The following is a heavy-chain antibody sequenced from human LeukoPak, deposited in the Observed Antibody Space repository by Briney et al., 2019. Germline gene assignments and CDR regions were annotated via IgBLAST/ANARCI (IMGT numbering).Heavy chain of an antibody. J-gene: IGHJ5*02. CDR3: ARGGYMSAGRQLIP. D-gene: IGHD5-12*01. CDR2: IYHSGST. V-gene: IGHV4-30-2*01. CDR1: GGSISSGGYY. Sequence: PSQTLSLTCTVSGGSISSGGYYWSWIRQPPGKGLEWIGYIYHSGSTYYNPSLKSRVTISVDRSKNQFSLKLSSVTAADTAVYYCARGGYMSAGRQLIPWGQGILVTVSS.